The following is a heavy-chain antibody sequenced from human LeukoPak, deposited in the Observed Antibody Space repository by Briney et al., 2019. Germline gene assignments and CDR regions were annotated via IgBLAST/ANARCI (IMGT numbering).Heavy chain of an antibody. D-gene: IGHD3-10*01. CDR3: ARGVWGYGSGSYQPPYFDY. V-gene: IGHV4-34*01. Sequence: SETLSLTCAVYGGSFSGYYWSWIRQPPGKGLEWIGEINHSGSTNYNPSLKSRVTISVDTCKNQFSLKLSSVTAADTAVYYCARGVWGYGSGSYQPPYFDYWGQGTLVTVSS. CDR1: GGSFSGYY. CDR2: INHSGST. J-gene: IGHJ4*02.